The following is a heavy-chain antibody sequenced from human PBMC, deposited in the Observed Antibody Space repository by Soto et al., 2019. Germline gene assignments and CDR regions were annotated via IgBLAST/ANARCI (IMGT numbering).Heavy chain of an antibody. CDR1: GFTFSSYS. CDR3: ARGGFYYDSSGNFDY. CDR2: ISSSSSYI. D-gene: IGHD3-22*01. Sequence: EVQLVESGGGLVKPGGSLRLSCAASGFTFSSYSMNWVRQAPGKGLEWVSSISSSSSYIYYADSVKGRFTNSRDNAKNSLYLQMNSLRAEDTAVYYCARGGFYYDSSGNFDYWGQGTLVTVSS. J-gene: IGHJ4*02. V-gene: IGHV3-21*01.